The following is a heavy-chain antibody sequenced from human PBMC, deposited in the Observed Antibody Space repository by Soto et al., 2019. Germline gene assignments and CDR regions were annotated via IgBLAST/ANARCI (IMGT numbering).Heavy chain of an antibody. CDR1: GGSISSGGYY. CDR2: IYYSGST. V-gene: IGHV4-31*03. Sequence: SETLSLTCTVSGGSISSGGYYWSWIRQHPGKGLEWIGYIYYSGSTYYNPSLKSRVTISVDTSKNQFSLKLSSVTAADTAVYYCARGVHLGELSLSPHWGYYYMDVWGKGTTVTVSS. J-gene: IGHJ6*03. CDR3: ARGVHLGELSLSPHWGYYYMDV. D-gene: IGHD3-16*02.